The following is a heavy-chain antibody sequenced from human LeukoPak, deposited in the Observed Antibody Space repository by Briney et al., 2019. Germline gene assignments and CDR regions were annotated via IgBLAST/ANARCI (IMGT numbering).Heavy chain of an antibody. V-gene: IGHV4-59*01. CDR3: ARTGGDCSSGLCYYAMDV. CDR1: GGSISGSH. Sequence: SETLSITCLVSGGSISGSHWSWIRQPPGKGLEWIGYIHYTGSTDHNPSLRSRVTLSIDMSKNQFSLRLSSVTAADTAVYYCARTGGDCSSGLCYYAMDVWGQGTTVTVS. D-gene: IGHD2-21*02. CDR2: IHYTGST. J-gene: IGHJ6*02.